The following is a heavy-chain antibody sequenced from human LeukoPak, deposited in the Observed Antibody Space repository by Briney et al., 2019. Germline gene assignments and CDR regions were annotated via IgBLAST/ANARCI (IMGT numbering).Heavy chain of an antibody. Sequence: ASVKVSCKASGYTFTSYGINWVRQAPGQGLEWMGWISAYNGNTNYAQKLQGRVTMTTDTSTSTAYMELRSLRSDDTAVYYCVRASDYDFWSGYYFGYFDYWGQGTLVTVSS. CDR1: GYTFTSYG. CDR3: VRASDYDFWSGYYFGYFDY. D-gene: IGHD3-3*01. V-gene: IGHV1-18*01. CDR2: ISAYNGNT. J-gene: IGHJ4*02.